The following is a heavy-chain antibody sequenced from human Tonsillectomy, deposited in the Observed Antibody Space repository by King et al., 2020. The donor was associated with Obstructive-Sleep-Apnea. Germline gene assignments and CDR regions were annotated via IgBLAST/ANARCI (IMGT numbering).Heavy chain of an antibody. J-gene: IGHJ4*02. CDR2: IKFDGREV. D-gene: IGHD6-13*01. V-gene: IGHV3-30*19. Sequence: VQLVESGGGVVQPGRSLRLSCAASGFTFSSYGMHWVRQAPGKGLEWVAFIKFDGREVRSANSVKGRFTVSRDNSNSTLSLQMSSLRTGDTAIYYCAKGNPIWYPYAFDYGGQENLVTAS. CDR1: GFTFSSYG. CDR3: AKGNPIWYPYAFDY.